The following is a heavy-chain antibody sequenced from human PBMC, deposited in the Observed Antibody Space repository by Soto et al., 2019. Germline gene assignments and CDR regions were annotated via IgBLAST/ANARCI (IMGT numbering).Heavy chain of an antibody. Sequence: KPSETLSLTCTVSGGSISSYYWSWIRQPPGKGLEWIGYIYYSGSTNYNPSLKSRVTISVDTSKNQFSLKLSTVTAADTAVYYCAREVRSYYYDSSGYYYDYWGQGTLATVSS. D-gene: IGHD3-22*01. CDR2: IYYSGST. J-gene: IGHJ4*02. CDR1: GGSISSYY. CDR3: AREVRSYYYDSSGYYYDY. V-gene: IGHV4-59*01.